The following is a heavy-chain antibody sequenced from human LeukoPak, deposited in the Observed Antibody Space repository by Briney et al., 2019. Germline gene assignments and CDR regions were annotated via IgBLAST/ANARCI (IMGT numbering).Heavy chain of an antibody. CDR3: TKHGGSEQRWLRHYFDH. CDR1: GFTFTGYP. J-gene: IGHJ4*02. V-gene: IGHV3-30*02. CDR2: IRYDGSNE. Sequence: PGGSLRLSCAASGFTFTGYPMHWVRQPPGKGLEWVAFIRYDGSNEYYADSVKGRFIISRDNSKNTVYLQMNSLTAEDTAIYYCTKHGGSEQRWLRHYFDHWGQGILVTVSS. D-gene: IGHD5-24*01.